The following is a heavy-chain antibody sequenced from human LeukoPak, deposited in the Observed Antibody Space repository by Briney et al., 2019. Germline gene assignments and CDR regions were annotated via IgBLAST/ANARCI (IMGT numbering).Heavy chain of an antibody. J-gene: IGHJ6*02. V-gene: IGHV1-2*02. CDR3: ARNLQLVTYYYYYGMDV. D-gene: IGHD6-13*01. CDR1: GYTFTGYY. Sequence: ASVKVSCKASGYTFTGYYMHWVRQAPGQGLEWMGWINPNSGGTNYAQKFQGRVTMTRDTSISTAYMELSRLRSDDTAVYYCARNLQLVTYYYYYGMDVWGQGTTVTVSS. CDR2: INPNSGGT.